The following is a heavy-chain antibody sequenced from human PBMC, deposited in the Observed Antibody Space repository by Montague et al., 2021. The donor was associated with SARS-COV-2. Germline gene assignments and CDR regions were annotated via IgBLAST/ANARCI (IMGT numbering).Heavy chain of an antibody. D-gene: IGHD1-14*01. CDR2: IHGRGDGT. V-gene: IGHV3-23*01. J-gene: IGHJ6*02. CDR1: GFTFSSHG. Sequence: SLRLSCAASGFTFSSHGMYWVHQPPGKGLEWVSEIHGRGDGTYXXXSVKGRFTISRDNSKNTLYLQMNSLRVEDTAVYYCARDQNHGMDVWGQGTTVIVSS. CDR3: ARDQNHGMDV.